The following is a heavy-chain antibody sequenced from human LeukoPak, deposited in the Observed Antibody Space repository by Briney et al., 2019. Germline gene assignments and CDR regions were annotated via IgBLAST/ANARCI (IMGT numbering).Heavy chain of an antibody. V-gene: IGHV3-30-3*01. CDR2: ISYDGSNK. Sequence: GGSLRLSCAASGFTFDDYAMHWVRQAPGKGLEWVAVISYDGSNKYYADSVKGRFTISRDNSKNTLYLQMNSLRAEDTAVYYCAREGKDFWSGYYWPSGYFDYWGQGTLVTVSS. D-gene: IGHD3-3*01. CDR3: AREGKDFWSGYYWPSGYFDY. J-gene: IGHJ4*02. CDR1: GFTFDDYA.